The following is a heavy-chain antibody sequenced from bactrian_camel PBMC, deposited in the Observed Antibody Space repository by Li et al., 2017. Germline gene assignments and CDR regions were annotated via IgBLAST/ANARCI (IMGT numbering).Heavy chain of an antibody. J-gene: IGHJ4*01. CDR1: GFTFSSSG. CDR2: IRSKGIGGGT. D-gene: IGHD2*01. Sequence: HVQLVESGGGLVQPGGSLRLSCVASGFTFSSSGMTWVRQAPGKGLEWVSTIRSKGIGGGTDYQDSVKGRFTISSDDAKNTLYLQMNSLKTEDTAMYYCSQGQKGMVSGQRGRGTQVTVS. V-gene: IGHV3S1*01.